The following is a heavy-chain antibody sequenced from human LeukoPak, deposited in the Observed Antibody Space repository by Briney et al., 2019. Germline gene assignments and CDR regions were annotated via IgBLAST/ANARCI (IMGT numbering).Heavy chain of an antibody. CDR1: GGSISSYY. Sequence: SETLSLTCTVSGGSISSYYWSWIRQPPGKGLEWIGYIYYSGSTHYNPSLKSRVTISVDTSKNQFSLKLSSVTAADMAVYYCARDPSGSPYYYYGMDVWGQGTTVTVSS. V-gene: IGHV4-59*01. J-gene: IGHJ6*02. CDR2: IYYSGST. CDR3: ARDPSGSPYYYYGMDV.